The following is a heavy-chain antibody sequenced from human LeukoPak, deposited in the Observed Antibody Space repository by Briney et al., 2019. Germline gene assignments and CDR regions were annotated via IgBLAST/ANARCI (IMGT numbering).Heavy chain of an antibody. CDR1: GGSFSGYY. D-gene: IGHD1-26*01. J-gene: IGHJ4*02. V-gene: IGHV4-34*01. CDR2: TNHSGST. CDR3: ARILLRGSHGASDY. Sequence: PSETLSLTCAVYGGSFSGYYWSWIRQPPGKGLEWIGETNHSGSTNYNPSLKSRVTISVDTSKNQFSLKLSSVTAADTAVYYCARILLRGSHGASDYWGQGTLVSVSS.